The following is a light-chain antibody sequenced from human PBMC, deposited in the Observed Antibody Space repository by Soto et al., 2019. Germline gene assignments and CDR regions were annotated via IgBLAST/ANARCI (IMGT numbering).Light chain of an antibody. Sequence: QSVLTQPSSVSWSPGQSITISCTGTSSDVGGYNYVSWYQQHPGKAPKLMIYEVSNRPSGVSNRFSGSKSGNTASLTISGLQAEDEADYCCSSYTRSSTYVLGTGNKVTVL. CDR2: EVS. CDR3: SSYTRSSTYV. CDR1: SSDVGGYNY. V-gene: IGLV2-14*01. J-gene: IGLJ1*01.